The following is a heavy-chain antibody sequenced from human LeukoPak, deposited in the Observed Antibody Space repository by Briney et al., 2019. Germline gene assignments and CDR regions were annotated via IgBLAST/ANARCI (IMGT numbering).Heavy chain of an antibody. D-gene: IGHD6-6*01. J-gene: IGHJ4*02. V-gene: IGHV1-2*02. Sequence: ASVKVSCKAPGYTFTGYYMHWVRQAPGQGLEWMGWINPNSGGTNYAQKFQGRVTMTRDTSISTAYMELSRLRSDDTAVYYCARDMRIAARMGGYWGQGTLVTVSS. CDR1: GYTFTGYY. CDR2: INPNSGGT. CDR3: ARDMRIAARMGGY.